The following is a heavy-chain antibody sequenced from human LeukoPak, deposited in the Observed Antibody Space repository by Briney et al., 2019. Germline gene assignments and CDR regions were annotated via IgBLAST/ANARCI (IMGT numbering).Heavy chain of an antibody. D-gene: IGHD2-2*01. CDR1: GFTLSSYS. V-gene: IGHV3-21*01. CDR3: ARSSTSCYDY. J-gene: IGHJ4*02. CDR2: ISSSSYI. Sequence: GGSLRLSCAASGFTLSSYSMNWVRQAPGKGLEWVSSISSSSYIYYADSVKGRFTISRDNAKNSLYLQMNSLRAEDTAVYYCARSSTSCYDYWGQGTLVTVSS.